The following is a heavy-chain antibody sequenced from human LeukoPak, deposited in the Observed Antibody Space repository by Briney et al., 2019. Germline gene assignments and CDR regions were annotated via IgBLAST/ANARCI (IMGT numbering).Heavy chain of an antibody. CDR1: GFTFSSYA. J-gene: IGHJ4*02. V-gene: IGHV3-23*01. CDR3: AKDFRFCSSTSCYTYYLDY. Sequence: GGSLRLSCAASGFTFSSYAMSWVRQAPGKGLEWVSAISGSGGSTYYADSVKGRFTISRDNSKNTLYLQMNSLRAEDTAVYYCAKDFRFCSSTSCYTYYLDYWGQGTLVTVSS. CDR2: ISGSGGST. D-gene: IGHD2-2*02.